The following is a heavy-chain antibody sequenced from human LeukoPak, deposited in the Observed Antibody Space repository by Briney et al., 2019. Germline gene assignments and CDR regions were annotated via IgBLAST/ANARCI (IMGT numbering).Heavy chain of an antibody. D-gene: IGHD5-18*01. CDR1: GYTFTSNA. CDR2: IIPIFGTA. J-gene: IGHJ4*02. V-gene: IGHV1-69*06. CDR3: ASSAMVIPTGFDY. Sequence: SVKVSCKASGYTFTSNALGWVRQAPGQGLEWMGGIIPIFGTANYAQKFQGRVTITADKSTSTAYMELSSLRSEDTAVYYCASSAMVIPTGFDYWGQGTLVTVSS.